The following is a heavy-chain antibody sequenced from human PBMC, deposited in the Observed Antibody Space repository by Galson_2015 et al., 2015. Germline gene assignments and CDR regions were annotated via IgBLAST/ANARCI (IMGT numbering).Heavy chain of an antibody. J-gene: IGHJ5*02. V-gene: IGHV4-4*06. Sequence: SLKSRVTMSVDTSKNQFSLNLSSVTAADTAVYYCARDAIGRYSLDPWGQGTLVTVSP. CDR3: ARDAIGRYSLDP. D-gene: IGHD2-21*01.